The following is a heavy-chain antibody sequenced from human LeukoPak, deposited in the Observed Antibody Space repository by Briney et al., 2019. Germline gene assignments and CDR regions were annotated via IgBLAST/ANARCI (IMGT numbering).Heavy chain of an antibody. Sequence: GGSLRLSCAASGFTFSSYSMNWVRQAPGKGLEWVSSISSSSSYIYYADSVKGRFTISRDNAKNSLYLQMNSLRAEDTAVYYCARDPRGIYYFYPFDYWGQGTLVTVSS. CDR2: ISSSSSYI. CDR1: GFTFSSYS. V-gene: IGHV3-21*01. CDR3: ARDPRGIYYFYPFDY. D-gene: IGHD2/OR15-2a*01. J-gene: IGHJ4*02.